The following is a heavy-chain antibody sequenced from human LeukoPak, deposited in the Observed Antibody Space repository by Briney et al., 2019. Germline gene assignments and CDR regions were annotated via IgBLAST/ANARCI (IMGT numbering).Heavy chain of an antibody. J-gene: IGHJ4*02. Sequence: GGSLRLSCAASGFTFSSYAMSWVGQARGKGLEWVSAISGSGGSTYYADSVKGRFTISRDNSKNTLYLQMNSLRAEDTAVYYCAKDHHGGSGSLFDYWGQGTPVTVSS. V-gene: IGHV3-23*01. D-gene: IGHD3-10*01. CDR2: ISGSGGST. CDR3: AKDHHGGSGSLFDY. CDR1: GFTFSSYA.